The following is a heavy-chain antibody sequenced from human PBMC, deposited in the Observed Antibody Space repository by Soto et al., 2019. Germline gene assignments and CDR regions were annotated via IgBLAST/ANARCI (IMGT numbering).Heavy chain of an antibody. D-gene: IGHD2-21*01. CDR2: IRGTGGET. CDR3: AQDRGWGVVSPSHDY. V-gene: IGHV3-23*01. Sequence: EVQLLHPRGGIVQPGGSLRVSCVASGFTFRNFVMSWVRQAPGKGLEWVSAIRGTGGETFYADSVKGRFTISRDNSKNTLYLQMNSLRDEDTALYFCAQDRGWGVVSPSHDYWGQGTLVTVSS. J-gene: IGHJ4*02. CDR1: GFTFRNFV.